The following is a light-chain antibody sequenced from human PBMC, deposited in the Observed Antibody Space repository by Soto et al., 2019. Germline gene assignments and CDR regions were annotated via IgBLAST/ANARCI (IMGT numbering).Light chain of an antibody. J-gene: IGKJ4*01. V-gene: IGKV1-9*01. CDR3: QQLSRYPLT. CDR1: HALSNY. CDR2: SAS. Sequence: DIQLTQSPSVLSASVGDTVTITCQASHALSNYLAWYQQKPGKAPGLLIYSASTLQSGVPSRFSGSGSETEFSLTIRALQAEDFATYYCQQLSRYPLTFGGGTKVDIK.